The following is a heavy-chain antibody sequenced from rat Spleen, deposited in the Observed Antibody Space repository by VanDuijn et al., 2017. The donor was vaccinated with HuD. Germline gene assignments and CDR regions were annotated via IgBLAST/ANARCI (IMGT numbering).Heavy chain of an antibody. CDR3: ARHPQLVGFWYFDF. J-gene: IGHJ1*01. V-gene: IGHV5S23*01. CDR2: ITNTGGST. CDR1: GFTFSDYA. D-gene: IGHD5-1*01. Sequence: EVQLVESGGGLVQPGRSLKLSCAVSGFTFSDYAMAWVRQAPTKGLEWIASITNTGGSTYYPDSVKGRFTIYRDDANSILYLQMNSLRSEDTATYYCARHPQLVGFWYFDFWGPGTMVTVSS.